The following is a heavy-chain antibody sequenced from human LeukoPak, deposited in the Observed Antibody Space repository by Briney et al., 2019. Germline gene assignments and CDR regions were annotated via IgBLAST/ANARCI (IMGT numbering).Heavy chain of an antibody. J-gene: IGHJ3*02. D-gene: IGHD2-2*01. V-gene: IGHV1-18*01. CDR1: GYTFTSYG. CDR3: ARDFDIVVVPAAVKTDAFDI. CDR2: ISAYNGNT. Sequence: ASVKVSCKASGYTFTSYGISWVRQAPGQGLEWVGWISAYNGNTNYAQKLQGRVTMTTDTSTSTAYMELRSLRSDDTAVYYCARDFDIVVVPAAVKTDAFDIWGQGTMVTVSS.